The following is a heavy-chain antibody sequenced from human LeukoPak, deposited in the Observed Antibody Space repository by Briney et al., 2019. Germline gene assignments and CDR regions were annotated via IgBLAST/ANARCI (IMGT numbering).Heavy chain of an antibody. CDR2: ISSSSSYI. D-gene: IGHD1-14*01. Sequence: GSLRLSCAASGFTFSSYSMNWVRQAPGKGLEWVSSISSSSSYIYYADSVKGRFTISRDNAKNSLYLQMNSLRAEDTAVYYCARDITHSSNWFDPWGQGTLVTVSS. J-gene: IGHJ5*02. V-gene: IGHV3-21*01. CDR1: GFTFSSYS. CDR3: ARDITHSSNWFDP.